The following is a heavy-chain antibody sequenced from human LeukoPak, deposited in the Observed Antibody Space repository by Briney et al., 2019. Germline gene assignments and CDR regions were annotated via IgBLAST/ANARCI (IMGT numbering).Heavy chain of an antibody. CDR2: INTDGSST. V-gene: IGHV3-74*01. Sequence: GGSLRLSCAASGFTFSSYWMHWVRQASGKGLVWVSLINTDGSSTNYADSVRGRFTISRDNAKNTLHLQMNSLRAEDTAVYYCARGAGGSGTASDYWGQGTLVTVSS. CDR1: GFTFSSYW. J-gene: IGHJ4*02. CDR3: ARGAGGSGTASDY. D-gene: IGHD3-10*01.